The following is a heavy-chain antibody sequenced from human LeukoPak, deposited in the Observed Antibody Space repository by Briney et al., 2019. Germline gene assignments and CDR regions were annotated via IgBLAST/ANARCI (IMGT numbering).Heavy chain of an antibody. D-gene: IGHD3-22*01. CDR3: ARGPAPNYYDSSGDDAFDI. CDR1: GYSISSGYY. Sequence: TPSETLSLTCTVSGYSISSGYYWGWIRQPPGKGLEWIGRIYTSGSTNYNPSLKSRATMSVDTSKNQFSLKLSSVTAADTAVYYCARGPAPNYYDSSGDDAFDIWGQGTMVTVSS. CDR2: IYTSGST. V-gene: IGHV4-38-2*02. J-gene: IGHJ3*02.